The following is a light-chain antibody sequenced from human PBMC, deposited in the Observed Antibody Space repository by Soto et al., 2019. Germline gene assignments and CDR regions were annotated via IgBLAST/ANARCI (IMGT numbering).Light chain of an antibody. V-gene: IGKV1-33*01. Sequence: DIQRTQSPSSLSASVGDRVTITCQASQDISNYLNWYQQKPGKAPKLLIYDASNLETGVPSRFSGSGSGTDFTFTISSLQPEDIATYYCQQYDNLPRTFGGGNKVDIK. CDR1: QDISNY. CDR3: QQYDNLPRT. J-gene: IGKJ4*01. CDR2: DAS.